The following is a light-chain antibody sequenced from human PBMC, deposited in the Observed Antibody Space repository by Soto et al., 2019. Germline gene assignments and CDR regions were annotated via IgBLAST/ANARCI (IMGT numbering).Light chain of an antibody. CDR1: QSVSSY. CDR2: GAS. Sequence: IGLTQSPATLSLYPRERATLSCRASQSVSSYLAWYQQKPGQAPRLLIYGASTRATGIPARFSGSGSGTEFTLTISSLQSEDFAVYYCQQYNNWLPLTFGGGTKVDIK. J-gene: IGKJ4*01. CDR3: QQYNNWLPLT. V-gene: IGKV3-15*01.